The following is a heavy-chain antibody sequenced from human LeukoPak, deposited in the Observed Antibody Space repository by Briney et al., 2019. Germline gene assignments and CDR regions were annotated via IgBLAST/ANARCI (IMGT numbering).Heavy chain of an antibody. J-gene: IGHJ4*02. CDR1: GFTVSSNY. CDR3: ARDTPRWGLDY. CDR2: IYSGGST. Sequence: PGGSLRLSCAASGFTVSSNYMSWVRQAPGKGLEWASVIYSGGSTYYADSVKGRFTISRDNSKNTLYLQMNSLRAEDTAVYYCARDTPRWGLDYWGQGTLVTVSS. D-gene: IGHD5-24*01. V-gene: IGHV3-53*01.